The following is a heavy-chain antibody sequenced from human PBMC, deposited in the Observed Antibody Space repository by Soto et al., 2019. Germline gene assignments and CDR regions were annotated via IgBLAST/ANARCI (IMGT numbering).Heavy chain of an antibody. CDR2: ISWNSGSI. CDR3: AKGRGDYDFDVFDI. D-gene: IGHD4-17*01. Sequence: GGSLRLSCAASGFTFDDYAMHWVRQAPGKGLEWVSGISWNSGSIGYADSVKGRFTISRDNAKNSLYLQMNSLRAEDTALYYCAKGRGDYDFDVFDICXQGTLVTGSS. V-gene: IGHV3-9*01. CDR1: GFTFDDYA. J-gene: IGHJ3*02.